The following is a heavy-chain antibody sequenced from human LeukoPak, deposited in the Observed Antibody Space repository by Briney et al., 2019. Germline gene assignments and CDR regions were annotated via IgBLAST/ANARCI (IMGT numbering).Heavy chain of an antibody. Sequence: SETLSLTCTVSGGSISSYYWSWIRQPAGKGLEWIGRIYTSGSTNYNPSPKSRVTMSVDTSKNQFSLKLSSVTAADTAVYYCASTAVVVAATSDAFDIWGQGTMVTVSS. V-gene: IGHV4-4*07. CDR2: IYTSGST. J-gene: IGHJ3*02. CDR1: GGSISSYY. CDR3: ASTAVVVAATSDAFDI. D-gene: IGHD2-15*01.